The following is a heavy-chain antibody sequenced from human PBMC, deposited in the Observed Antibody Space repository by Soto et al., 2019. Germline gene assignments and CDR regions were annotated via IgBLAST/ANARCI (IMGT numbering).Heavy chain of an antibody. Sequence: KPSETLSLTCAVYGGSFSGYCWSWIRQPPGKGLEWIGEINHSGSTNYNPSLKSRVTISVDTSKNQFSLKLISVTAADTAVYYCARVGRSCGIIFPRGAFDIWGQGTMVTVSS. CDR1: GGSFSGYC. J-gene: IGHJ3*02. D-gene: IGHD2-15*01. V-gene: IGHV4-34*01. CDR3: ARVGRSCGIIFPRGAFDI. CDR2: INHSGST.